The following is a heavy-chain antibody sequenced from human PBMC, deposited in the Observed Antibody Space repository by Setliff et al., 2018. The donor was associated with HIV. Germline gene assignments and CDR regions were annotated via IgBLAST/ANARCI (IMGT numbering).Heavy chain of an antibody. CDR3: ARVRSGSNSYFDY. CDR2: ISSSGSTI. CDR1: GFIFSDYY. D-gene: IGHD1-26*01. V-gene: IGHV3-11*04. Sequence: GGSLRLSCAASGFIFSDYYMSWIRQAPGKGLEWVSYISSSGSTIYYADSVKGRFTISRDNAKNSLYLQMNSLRAEDRAVYYCARVRSGSNSYFDYWGQGTLVTAPQ. J-gene: IGHJ4*02.